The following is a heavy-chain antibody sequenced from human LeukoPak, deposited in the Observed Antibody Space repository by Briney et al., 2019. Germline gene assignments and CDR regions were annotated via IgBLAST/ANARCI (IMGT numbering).Heavy chain of an antibody. J-gene: IGHJ4*02. D-gene: IGHD3-22*01. Sequence: LSLTCTVSGGSISSYYWSWVRQAPGKGLEWISYISSSGTTVFYADSVRGRFTISRDNAKNSVYLQMNSLRGDDTAVYYCARDDLIEAPFDFWGQGTLVTVSS. CDR2: ISSSGTTV. V-gene: IGHV3-48*03. CDR3: ARDDLIEAPFDF. CDR1: GGSISSYY.